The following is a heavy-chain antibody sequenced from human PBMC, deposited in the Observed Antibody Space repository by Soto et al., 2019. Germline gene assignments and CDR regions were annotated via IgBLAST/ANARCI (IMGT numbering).Heavy chain of an antibody. V-gene: IGHV3-23*01. CDR3: AKDGREYSGYDQPYYFDY. J-gene: IGHJ4*02. Sequence: EVQLLESGGGLVQPGGSLRLSCAASGFTFSSYAMSWVRQAPGKGLEWVSAISGSGGSTYYVDSVKGRFTISRDNSKNTLYLQMNSLRAEDTAVYYCAKDGREYSGYDQPYYFDYWGQGTLVTVSS. D-gene: IGHD5-12*01. CDR1: GFTFSSYA. CDR2: ISGSGGST.